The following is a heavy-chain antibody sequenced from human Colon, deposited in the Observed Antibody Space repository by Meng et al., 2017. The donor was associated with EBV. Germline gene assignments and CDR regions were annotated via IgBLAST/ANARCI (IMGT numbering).Heavy chain of an antibody. V-gene: IGHV4-30-4*01. D-gene: IGHD5-18*01. CDR1: GGSIRSGDYY. CDR3: ARVGWRQWSFDL. CDR2: IYYSGST. J-gene: IGHJ2*01. Sequence: QVRLQQSGPDPVKPPQTLSLTCTVSGGSIRSGDYYWSWIRQPPGKGLELIGHIYYSGSTSYNPSLKSRVTISVDTSNNQFSLKLSSVTAADTAVYYCARVGWRQWSFDLWGRGTLVTVSS.